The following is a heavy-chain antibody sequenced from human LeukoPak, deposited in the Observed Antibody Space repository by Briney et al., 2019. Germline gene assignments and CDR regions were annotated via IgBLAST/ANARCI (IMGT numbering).Heavy chain of an antibody. CDR2: IRSKANSYAT. V-gene: IGHV3-73*01. Sequence: PGGSLRLSCAASGFTFSSYAMHWVRQAPGKGLEWVGRIRSKANSYATAYAASVKGRITISRDDSKNTAYLQMNSLKTEDTAVYYCTSPGIAAAGGQGTLVTVSS. J-gene: IGHJ4*02. CDR3: TSPGIAAA. D-gene: IGHD6-13*01. CDR1: GFTFSSYA.